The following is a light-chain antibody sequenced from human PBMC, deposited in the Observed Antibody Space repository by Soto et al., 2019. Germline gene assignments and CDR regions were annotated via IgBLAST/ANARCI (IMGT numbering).Light chain of an antibody. V-gene: IGLV2-11*01. J-gene: IGLJ1*01. CDR1: SSDLGAYTY. Sequence: QSVLTQPRSVSGSPGQSVTISCTGTSSDLGAYTYVSWYQQHPGKAPKLMIYEVSNRPSGVPDRFSGSKSGNTASLTISGLQAEDEADYYCSSYSTTSTLVFGSGTKLTVL. CDR2: EVS. CDR3: SSYSTTSTLV.